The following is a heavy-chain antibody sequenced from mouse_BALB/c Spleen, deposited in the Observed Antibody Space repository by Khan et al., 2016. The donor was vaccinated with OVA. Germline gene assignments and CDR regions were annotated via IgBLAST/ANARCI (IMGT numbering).Heavy chain of an antibody. Sequence: QVQLKQSGTELARPGASVKMSCKASGYTFANYAMHWVKQRPGQGLEWIGYINPSTGYTNYNQNFSDKATLTTDRSSNTAYMQLSSLTSDDSAVYYWVRIPIPPYDFDDWGQGTTLTVSS. CDR2: INPSTGYT. D-gene: IGHD2-14*01. CDR3: VRIPIPPYDFDD. CDR1: GYTFANYA. J-gene: IGHJ2*01. V-gene: IGHV1-4*01.